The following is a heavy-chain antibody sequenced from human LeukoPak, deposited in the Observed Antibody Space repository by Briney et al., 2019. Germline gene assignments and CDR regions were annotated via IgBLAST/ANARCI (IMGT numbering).Heavy chain of an antibody. V-gene: IGHV4-59*01. J-gene: IGHJ5*02. CDR3: ARGHLDLSP. CDR1: GGSIRGYS. D-gene: IGHD3/OR15-3a*01. CDR2: FHNSRTT. Sequence: PSETLSLTCTVSGGSIRGYSWTWIRQPPGQGLEWIGYFHNSRTTSYNPSLTGRVTISVDTAMDQISLKLNSVTAADTAVYYCARGHLDLSPWGQGTLVTVSS.